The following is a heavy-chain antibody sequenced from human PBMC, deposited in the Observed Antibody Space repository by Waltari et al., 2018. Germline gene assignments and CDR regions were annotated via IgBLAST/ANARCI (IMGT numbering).Heavy chain of an antibody. CDR2: VDPEDGET. CDR1: GYTFTEYY. CDR3: ATKMSDQWLRE. D-gene: IGHD6-19*01. Sequence: EVHLVQSGAEVKRPGATVKISYKASGYTFTEYYLHWVRQAPGKGLEWMGHVDPEDGETEISDKFQGRVAMTADTSTETAYIEVRSLTSDDMAVYYCATKMSDQWLREWGQGTLVTVSS. J-gene: IGHJ1*01. V-gene: IGHV1-69-2*01.